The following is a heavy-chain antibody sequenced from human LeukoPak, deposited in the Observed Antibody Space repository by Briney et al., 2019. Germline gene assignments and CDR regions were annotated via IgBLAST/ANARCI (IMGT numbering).Heavy chain of an antibody. CDR1: GFTFSSYG. CDR2: ISYDGSNK. CDR3: AKDLSAGARAAGTDY. J-gene: IGHJ4*02. Sequence: GGSLRLSCAASGFTFSSYGMHWVRQAPGKGLEWVAVISYDGSNKYYADSVKGRFTISRDNSKNTLYLQMNSLRAEDTAVYYCAKDLSAGARAAGTDYWGQGTLVTVSS. V-gene: IGHV3-30*18. D-gene: IGHD6-13*01.